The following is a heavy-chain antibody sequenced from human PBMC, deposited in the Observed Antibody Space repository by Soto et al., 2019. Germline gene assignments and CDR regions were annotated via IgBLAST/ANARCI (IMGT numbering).Heavy chain of an antibody. J-gene: IGHJ5*02. CDR3: ARYSPPKKTYDSNPGWFDP. CDR2: VRDTGRN. D-gene: IGHD3-22*01. V-gene: IGHV4-59*01. CDR1: GGSMNIYY. Sequence: QVQLQESGPVKVKPSETLSLTCTVSGGSMNIYYWTWIRQPPGKGLEWIGYVRDTGRNNYNPSLKSRVTISIDTSRNQFSLSLSSVTAADTAVYFCARYSPPKKTYDSNPGWFDPWGQGTLVAVSA.